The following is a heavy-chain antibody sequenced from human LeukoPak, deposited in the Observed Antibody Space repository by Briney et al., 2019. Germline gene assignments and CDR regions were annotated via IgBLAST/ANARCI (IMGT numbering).Heavy chain of an antibody. Sequence: PSETLSLTCTVSGGSITSYYWSCIRQPPGKGLEWIGYIFYSGSTKYNPSLESRVTISVDTSKNQFSLRLSSVSAADTAVYYCARMGPPYSGSFYEYFQYWGQGTLVTVSS. D-gene: IGHD1-26*01. J-gene: IGHJ1*01. CDR3: ARMGPPYSGSFYEYFQY. CDR2: IFYSGST. CDR1: GGSITSYY. V-gene: IGHV4-59*01.